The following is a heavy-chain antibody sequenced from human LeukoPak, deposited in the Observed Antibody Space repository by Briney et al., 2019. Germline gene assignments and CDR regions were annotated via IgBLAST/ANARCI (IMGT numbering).Heavy chain of an antibody. CDR1: GGSFSGYY. D-gene: IGHD4-11*01. Sequence: SETLSLTCAVYGGSFSGYYWSWIRQPPGKGLEWIGGINHSGSTNYNPSLKSRVTISVDTSKNQFSLKLSSVTAADTAVYYCARGGYSNYGIAMGYFDYWGQGTLVTVSS. J-gene: IGHJ4*02. CDR3: ARGGYSNYGIAMGYFDY. V-gene: IGHV4-34*01. CDR2: INHSGST.